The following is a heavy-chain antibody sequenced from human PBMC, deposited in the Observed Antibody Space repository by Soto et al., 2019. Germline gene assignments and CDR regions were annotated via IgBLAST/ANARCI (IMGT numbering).Heavy chain of an antibody. V-gene: IGHV1-3*01. D-gene: IGHD3-22*01. CDR2: INAGNGNT. CDR1: GYTFTSYA. J-gene: IGHJ4*02. Sequence: QVQLVQSGAEVKKPGASVKVSCKASGYTFTSYAMHWVRQAPGQRLEWMGWINAGNGNTKYSQKFQGRVTITRDTAASTAYMVLSSLRSEDTAVYYCARSIVVVTSFDYWGQGTLVTVSS. CDR3: ARSIVVVTSFDY.